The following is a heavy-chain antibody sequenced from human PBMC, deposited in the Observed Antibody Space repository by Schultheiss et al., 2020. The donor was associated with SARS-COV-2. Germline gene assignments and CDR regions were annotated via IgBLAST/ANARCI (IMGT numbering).Heavy chain of an antibody. J-gene: IGHJ6*02. Sequence: VKVSCKASGYTFTGYYMHWVRQAPGQGLEWMGWINPNSGGTNYAQKFQGRVTMTRDTSISTAYMELSRLRSDDTAVYYCARRYSSSSPYGMDVWGQGTTVTVSS. CDR2: INPNSGGT. CDR1: GYTFTGYY. D-gene: IGHD6-6*01. V-gene: IGHV1-2*02. CDR3: ARRYSSSSPYGMDV.